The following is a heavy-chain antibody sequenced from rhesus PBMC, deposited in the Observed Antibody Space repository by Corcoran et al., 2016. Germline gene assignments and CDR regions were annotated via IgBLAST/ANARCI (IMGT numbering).Heavy chain of an antibody. CDR2: ISGSGGST. Sequence: QLQLQESGPGLVKPSETLSLTCAVSGGSISSNYWSWIRQPPGKGLEWIGRISGSGGSTDYNSSLKSRVTISTDTSKNQFSLKLSSVTAADTALYYCAAPLSGSYYYHYFDYWGQGVLVTVSS. V-gene: IGHV4-173*01. D-gene: IGHD3-16*01. J-gene: IGHJ4*01. CDR3: AAPLSGSYYYHYFDY. CDR1: GGSISSNY.